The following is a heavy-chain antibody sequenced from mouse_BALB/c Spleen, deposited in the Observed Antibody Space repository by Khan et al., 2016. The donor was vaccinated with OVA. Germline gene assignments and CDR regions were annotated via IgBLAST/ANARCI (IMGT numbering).Heavy chain of an antibody. Sequence: QVQLKESGPGLAAPSQSLSITCTISGFSLTNYGVHWVRQPPGKGLEWLVVIWSDGNTNYTSALKSRLTITKDNSQSQVFLKINSLQTDDTAIYFCARQPYYHYNIMDYWGQGTSVTVSS. V-gene: IGHV2-6-1*01. J-gene: IGHJ4*01. CDR1: GFSLTNYG. D-gene: IGHD2-10*01. CDR2: IWSDGNT. CDR3: ARQPYYHYNIMDY.